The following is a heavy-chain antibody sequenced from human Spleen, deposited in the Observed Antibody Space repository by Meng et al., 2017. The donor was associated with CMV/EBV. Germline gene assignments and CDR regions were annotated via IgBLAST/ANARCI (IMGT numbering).Heavy chain of an antibody. Sequence: SETLSLTCTVSGGSVSSGSYYWSWIRQPPGKGLEWIGYIYYSGSTNYNPSLKSRVTISVDTSKNQFSLKLSSVTAADTAVYYCARYRRNYDSSGYYYSYFDYWGQGTLVTVSS. J-gene: IGHJ4*02. CDR1: GGSVSSGSYY. V-gene: IGHV4-61*01. CDR3: ARYRRNYDSSGYYYSYFDY. D-gene: IGHD3-22*01. CDR2: IYYSGST.